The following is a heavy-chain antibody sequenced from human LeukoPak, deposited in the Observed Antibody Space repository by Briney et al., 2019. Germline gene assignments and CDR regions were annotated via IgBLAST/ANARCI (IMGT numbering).Heavy chain of an antibody. CDR3: ARHALYSSSWYFFDH. J-gene: IGHJ4*02. Sequence: SETLSLTCAVYGGSFSGYYWSWIRQPPGKGLEWIGEINHSGSTNYNPSLKSRLTMSVATSKNQFSLKLTSVTAADTAVYYCARHALYSSSWYFFDHWGQGTLVTVSS. CDR2: INHSGST. V-gene: IGHV4-34*01. CDR1: GGSFSGYY. D-gene: IGHD6-13*01.